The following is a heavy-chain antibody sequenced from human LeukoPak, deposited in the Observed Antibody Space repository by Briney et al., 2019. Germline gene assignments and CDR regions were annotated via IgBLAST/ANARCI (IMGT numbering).Heavy chain of an antibody. CDR1: GLNVTYNY. CDR3: YARPVLPAAFLPSGNYMDV. J-gene: IGHJ6*03. V-gene: IGHV3-53*01. CDR2: IYSGGMT. Sequence: GGSLRLSCAASGLNVTYNYMSWVRQAPGKGLEWLSVIYSGGMTYYADSVKGRFIISRDNSKNTLYLQMNRLGAEDTAVYYCYARPVLPAAFLPSGNYMDVWGKGTTVTVSS. D-gene: IGHD2-2*01.